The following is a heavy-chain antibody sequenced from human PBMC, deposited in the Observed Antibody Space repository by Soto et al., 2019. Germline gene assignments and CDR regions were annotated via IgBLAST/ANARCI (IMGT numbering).Heavy chain of an antibody. J-gene: IGHJ4*02. D-gene: IGHD3-22*01. CDR2: IDYSGST. CDR3: ARHPSYYYDSSGYLY. Sequence: SETLSLTCTVSGGSIGTYYWSWIRQPPGKGLEWIGYIDYSGSTNYNPSLKSRVTISVDTSKNQFSLKLSSVTAADTAVYYCARHPSYYYDSSGYLYWGQGTLVTVSS. CDR1: GGSIGTYY. V-gene: IGHV4-59*08.